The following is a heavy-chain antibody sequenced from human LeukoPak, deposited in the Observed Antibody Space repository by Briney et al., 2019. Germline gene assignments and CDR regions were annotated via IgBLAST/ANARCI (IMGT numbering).Heavy chain of an antibody. J-gene: IGHJ4*02. CDR2: IYTSGST. V-gene: IGHV4-61*02. CDR3: ARGAASPLQPEGH. CDR1: GGSISSGSYY. Sequence: SETLSLTCTVSGGSISSGSYYWSWIRQPAGKGLEWIGRIYTSGSTNYNPSLKSRVTISVDTSKNQFSLKLSSVTAADTAVYYCARGAASPLQPEGHWGQGTLVTVSS. D-gene: IGHD2-15*01.